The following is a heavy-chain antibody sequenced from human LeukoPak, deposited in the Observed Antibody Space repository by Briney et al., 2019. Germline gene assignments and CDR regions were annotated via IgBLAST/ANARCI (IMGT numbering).Heavy chain of an antibody. CDR2: ISWNSGSI. CDR1: GFTFDDYA. D-gene: IGHD2/OR15-2a*01. CDR3: ARDGSTQSRAPYYYGMDV. J-gene: IGHJ6*02. Sequence: PGGSLRLSCAASGFTFDDYAMHWVRQAPGKGLEWVSGISWNSGSIGYADSVKGRFTISRDNAKNSLYLQMNSLRAEDTALYYCARDGSTQSRAPYYYGMDVWGQGTTVTVSS. V-gene: IGHV3-9*01.